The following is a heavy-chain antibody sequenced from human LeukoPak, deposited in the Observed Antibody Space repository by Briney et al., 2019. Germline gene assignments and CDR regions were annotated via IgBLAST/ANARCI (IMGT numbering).Heavy chain of an antibody. Sequence: GGSLRLSCAASGFTFSSYWMSWVRQAPGKGLEWVANIKQDGSEKYYVDSVKGRFTISRGNAKNSLYLQMDSLRAEDTAVYYCARDVSYGPPFDPWGQGTLVTVSS. J-gene: IGHJ5*02. D-gene: IGHD5-18*01. CDR1: GFTFSSYW. CDR3: ARDVSYGPPFDP. V-gene: IGHV3-7*01. CDR2: IKQDGSEK.